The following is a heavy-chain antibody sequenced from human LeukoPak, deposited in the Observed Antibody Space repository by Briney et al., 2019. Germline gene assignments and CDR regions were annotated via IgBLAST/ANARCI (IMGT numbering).Heavy chain of an antibody. CDR2: ISYDGSNK. V-gene: IGHV3-30*03. D-gene: IGHD4-11*01. J-gene: IGHJ6*03. CDR1: GFTFSSYG. CDR3: ARDRGLYSNYENYMDV. Sequence: PGGSLRLSCAASGFTFSSYGMHWVRQAPGKGLEWVAVISYDGSNKYYADSVKGRFTISRDNSKNTLYLQMNSLRAEDTAVYYCARDRGLYSNYENYMDVWGKGTTVTVSS.